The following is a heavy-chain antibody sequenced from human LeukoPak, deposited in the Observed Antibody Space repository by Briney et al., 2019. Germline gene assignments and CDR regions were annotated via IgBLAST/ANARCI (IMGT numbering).Heavy chain of an antibody. V-gene: IGHV1-24*01. CDR3: ATGIRGTFDY. Sequence: AASVKVSFKVSGYTLTELSMHWVRQAPGKGGEWMGGFDPEDGETIYAQKFQGRVTMTEDTSTDTAYMELSSLRSEDTAVYYCATGIRGTFDYWGQGTLVTVSS. J-gene: IGHJ4*02. CDR2: FDPEDGET. CDR1: GYTLTELS. D-gene: IGHD3-10*01.